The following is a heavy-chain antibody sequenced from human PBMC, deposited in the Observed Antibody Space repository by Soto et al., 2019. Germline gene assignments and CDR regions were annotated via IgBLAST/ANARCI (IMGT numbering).Heavy chain of an antibody. CDR2: SRNKANIYTT. CDR3: ARNSDGSGSYNYYMDV. V-gene: IGHV3-72*01. Sequence: GGSLRLSCAASGFTFSDHYMDWVRQAPGKGLEWVGRSRNKANIYTTDYAGSVKGRFTISRDDSKNSLYLQMNSLKTEDTAVYYCARNSDGSGSYNYYMDVWGKGTTVTVSS. J-gene: IGHJ6*03. D-gene: IGHD3-10*01. CDR1: GFTFSDHY.